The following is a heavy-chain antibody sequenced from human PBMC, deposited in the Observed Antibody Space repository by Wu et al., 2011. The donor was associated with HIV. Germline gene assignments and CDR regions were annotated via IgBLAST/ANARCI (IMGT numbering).Heavy chain of an antibody. V-gene: IGHV1-2*02. CDR2: INPNTGGT. D-gene: IGHD6-13*01. J-gene: IGHJ5*02. CDR1: GYIFTDYY. CDR3: ARGPPSSSPVLWLDP. Sequence: QVQLVQSGAEVKKPGASVKVSCTASGYIFTDYYIHWVRQAPGQGLEWMGWINPNTGGTNYAQKFQGRVTMTRDTSISTAYMERSRLRFDDTAVYYCARGPPSSSPVLWLDPWGQGTLVTVSS.